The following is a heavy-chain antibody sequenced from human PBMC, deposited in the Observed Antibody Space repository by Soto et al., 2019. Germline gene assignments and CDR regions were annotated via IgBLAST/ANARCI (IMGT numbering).Heavy chain of an antibody. CDR2: IYYSGST. CDR1: GGSISSSSDY. V-gene: IGHV4-39*01. D-gene: IGHD5-18*01. CDR3: ARHQGYSYAYVDY. J-gene: IGHJ4*02. Sequence: QLQLQESGPGLVKPSETVPLTCTVSGGSISSSSDYWGWIRQPPGKGLEWIASIYYSGSTYYTPSLKSRVTMSVDTSKNQVSLRLRSVTAADTAVYYCARHQGYSYAYVDYWGQGTLVTVSS.